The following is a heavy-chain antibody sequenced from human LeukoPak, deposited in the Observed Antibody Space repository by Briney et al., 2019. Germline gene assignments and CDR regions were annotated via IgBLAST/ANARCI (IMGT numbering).Heavy chain of an antibody. J-gene: IGHJ4*02. CDR3: AKDRGYYVDTGTINF. CDR2: ISPTGSTT. V-gene: IGHV3-74*01. D-gene: IGHD2-15*01. CDR1: GFSFSGHW. Sequence: GGSLRLSCTASGFSFSGHWMHWARQLPGKGLVWVSRISPTGSTTSYADSVKGRFTVSRDNAKNTLYLQVNNLRAEDTAVYYCAKDRGYYVDTGTINFWGQGTLVTVSS.